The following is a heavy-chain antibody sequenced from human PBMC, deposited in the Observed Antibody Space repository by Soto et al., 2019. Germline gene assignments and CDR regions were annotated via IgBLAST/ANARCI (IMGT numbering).Heavy chain of an antibody. J-gene: IGHJ4*02. V-gene: IGHV3-72*01. CDR1: GFTLSDHY. CDR2: IRNKANSYST. Sequence: EVQLVESGGGLVQPGGSLSLSCAASGFTLSDHYMDWVRQAPGKGLEWVGRIRNKANSYSTEYAASAKGRFTISRDESKNSLYLQMNSLKTEDTAVYYCARAGVAGYRYFDYWGQGTLVTVSS. CDR3: ARAGVAGYRYFDY. D-gene: IGHD6-19*01.